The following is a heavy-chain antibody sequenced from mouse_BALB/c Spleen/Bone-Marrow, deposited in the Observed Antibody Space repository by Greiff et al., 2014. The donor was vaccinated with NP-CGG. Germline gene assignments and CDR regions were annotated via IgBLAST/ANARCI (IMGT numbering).Heavy chain of an antibody. CDR3: ARDYGSSHFDH. CDR2: INTYSGDX. J-gene: IGHJ2*01. CDR1: GYTFTDYA. Sequence: QVQLQQSGPELVRPGVSVKISCKGSGYTFTDYAMHWVKQSHAKSLEWIGVINTYSGDXXXXXXFXGXATXXVDKSSSTAYMELARLTSEDSAIYYCARDYGSSHFDHWGQGSTLTVSS. D-gene: IGHD1-1*01. V-gene: IGHV1-67*01.